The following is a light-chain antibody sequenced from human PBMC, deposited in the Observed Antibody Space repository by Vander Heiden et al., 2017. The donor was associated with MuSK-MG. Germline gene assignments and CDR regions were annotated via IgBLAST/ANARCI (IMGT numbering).Light chain of an antibody. CDR3: ASWDHSRDSFDL. V-gene: IGLV1-44*01. CDR1: SSNIAGSP. CDR2: DNN. J-gene: IGLJ1*01. Sequence: QSVLTQPPSLSRAPGHRLPPSCSGSSSNIAGSPVNWYQVHPGTAPKLLIYDNNRRPSGVPDRFSGSRSGTSASLAINGRQSEDEAHYFYASWDHSRDSFDLFGTGTKVTVL.